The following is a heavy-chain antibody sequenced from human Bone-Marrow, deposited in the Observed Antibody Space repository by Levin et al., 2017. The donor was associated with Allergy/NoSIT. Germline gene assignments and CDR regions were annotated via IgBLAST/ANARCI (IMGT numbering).Heavy chain of an antibody. CDR1: GDSISSSY. D-gene: IGHD3-10*01. CDR2: VSGNRDT. CDR3: ARSGSFFDL. J-gene: IGHJ2*01. Sequence: PSETLSLTCTVSGDSISSSYWSWIRQPPGKGLEWIGYVSGNRDTNYNPSLERRVAMSVDTSNNQILLRLRSLNTADTAVYYCARSGSFFDLWGRGTLVTVSS. V-gene: IGHV4-59*01.